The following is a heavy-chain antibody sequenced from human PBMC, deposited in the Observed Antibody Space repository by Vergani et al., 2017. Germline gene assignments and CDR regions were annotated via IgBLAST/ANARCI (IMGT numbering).Heavy chain of an antibody. CDR3: ARSRGYSYGYNWFDP. Sequence: QVPLQESCPGLVKPSETLSLTCTVSGGPISSYYWSWIRQPPGKGREWIGDIDYSVRTNYNPSLKSRVTISVDTSKNQFSLKLSSVTAADTAVYYCARSRGYSYGYNWFDPWGQGTLVTVSS. V-gene: IGHV4-59*01. CDR1: GGPISSYY. CDR2: IDYSVRT. J-gene: IGHJ5*02. D-gene: IGHD5-18*01.